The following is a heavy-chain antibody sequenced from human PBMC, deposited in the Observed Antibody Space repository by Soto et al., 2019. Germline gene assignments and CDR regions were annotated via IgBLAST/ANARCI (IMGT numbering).Heavy chain of an antibody. CDR2: SRNKAISYST. V-gene: IGHV3-72*01. J-gene: IGHJ4*02. Sequence: EVQVVESGGGLVQPGGSLRLSCAASGFTFSDNYMDWVRQAPGKGLEWVGRSRNKAISYSTEYAASVRGRFTISRDDSGDSVYLEMNSLKTEDTAVYYCAVDIVGTGSYWGQGTLVTVSS. D-gene: IGHD5-12*01. CDR3: AVDIVGTGSY. CDR1: GFTFSDNY.